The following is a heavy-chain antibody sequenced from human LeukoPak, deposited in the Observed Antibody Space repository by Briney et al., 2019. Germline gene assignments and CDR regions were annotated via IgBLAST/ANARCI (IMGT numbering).Heavy chain of an antibody. J-gene: IGHJ6*02. CDR1: GGSISNTNW. D-gene: IGHD6-13*01. V-gene: IGHV4-4*02. CDR3: ARVGIAAADYYYYGMDV. Sequence: SGTLSLTCAVSGGSISNTNWWTWVRQPPGKGLEWIGEVNLQGSTNYNPSLKSRVAISVDKSENHISLKLSSVTAADTAVYYCARVGIAAADYYYYGMDVWGQGTTVTVSS. CDR2: VNLQGST.